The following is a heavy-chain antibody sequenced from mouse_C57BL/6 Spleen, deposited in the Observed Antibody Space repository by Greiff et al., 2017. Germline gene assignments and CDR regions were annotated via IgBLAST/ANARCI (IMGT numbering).Heavy chain of an antibody. J-gene: IGHJ2*01. CDR3: AITGGGYFYD. CDR2: IYPGSGST. CDR1: GYTFTSYW. Sequence: QVQLQQPGAELVKPGASVKMSCKASGYTFTSYWITWVKQRPGQGLEWIGDIYPGSGSTNYTEKFKSKATLTVDTSSSTAYMQLSSLTSEDSALYYCAITGGGYFYDWGQGTTLTVSS. V-gene: IGHV1-55*01.